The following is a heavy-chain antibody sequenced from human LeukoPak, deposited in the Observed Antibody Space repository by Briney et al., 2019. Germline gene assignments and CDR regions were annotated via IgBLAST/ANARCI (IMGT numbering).Heavy chain of an antibody. Sequence: KSSETLSLTCTVSGGSISSSSYYWGWIRQPPGKGLEWIGSIYYSGSTNYNPSLKSRVTISVDTSKNQFSLKLSSVTAADTAVYYCAVDPLRIAAAHCWGQGTLVTVSS. J-gene: IGHJ4*02. CDR1: GGSISSSSYY. V-gene: IGHV4-39*07. CDR2: IYYSGST. CDR3: AVDPLRIAAAHC. D-gene: IGHD6-13*01.